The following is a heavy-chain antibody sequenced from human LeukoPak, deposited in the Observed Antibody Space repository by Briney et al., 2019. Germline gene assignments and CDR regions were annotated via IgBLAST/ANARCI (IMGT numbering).Heavy chain of an antibody. J-gene: IGHJ4*02. D-gene: IGHD4-11*01. CDR2: IKPDGSEK. Sequence: GGSLRLSCVVSGFTFGSSWMSWVRQAPGKRLEWVTNIKPDGSEKYYVDSVKGRFTISRDNSRNSLYLDINNLRTEDTAIYYCAKDRDSNWYPYFEYWGQGTLITVSS. CDR3: AKDRDSNWYPYFEY. V-gene: IGHV3-7*03. CDR1: GFTFGSSW.